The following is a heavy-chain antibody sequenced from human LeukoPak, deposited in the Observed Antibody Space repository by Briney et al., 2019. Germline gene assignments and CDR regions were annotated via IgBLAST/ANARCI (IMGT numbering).Heavy chain of an antibody. CDR1: GGSFSGYY. Sequence: NPSETLSFTCAVYGGSFSGYYWSWIRQPPGKGLEWIGEINHSGSTNYNPSLKSRVTISVDTSKNQFSLKLSPVTAADTAVYYCARHARAGISYWFDPWGQGTLVTVSS. J-gene: IGHJ5*02. D-gene: IGHD6-19*01. CDR3: ARHARAGISYWFDP. V-gene: IGHV4-34*01. CDR2: INHSGST.